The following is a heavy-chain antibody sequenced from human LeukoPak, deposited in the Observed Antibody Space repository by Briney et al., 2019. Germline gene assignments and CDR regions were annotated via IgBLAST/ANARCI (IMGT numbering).Heavy chain of an antibody. V-gene: IGHV4-59*01. Sequence: SETLSLTCTVSGGSMRGYYWSWIRQPPGKGLEWIGYIYYSGSTTYNPSLKSRVTISVDTSKNQFSLKLSSVTAADTAVYYCARIEMATISSPTPVFDYWGQGNLVTVSS. J-gene: IGHJ4*02. D-gene: IGHD5-24*01. CDR2: IYYSGST. CDR3: ARIEMATISSPTPVFDY. CDR1: GGSMRGYY.